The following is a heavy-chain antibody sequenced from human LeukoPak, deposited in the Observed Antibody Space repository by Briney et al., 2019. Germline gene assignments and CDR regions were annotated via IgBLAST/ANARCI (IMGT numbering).Heavy chain of an antibody. V-gene: IGHV3-15*01. CDR1: GFTFSDAW. CDR2: IKSKTDGGRT. D-gene: IGHD3-10*01. CDR3: MTARRGESYAFDI. Sequence: GGALSLSCAASGFTFSDAWMGWVRQPSGKGLEWVGRIKSKTDGGRTDYAAPVKGRFTVSRDDSKNTLYLQMNSLQTEDTAVYFCMTARRGESYAFDIWGQGTVVTVSS. J-gene: IGHJ3*02.